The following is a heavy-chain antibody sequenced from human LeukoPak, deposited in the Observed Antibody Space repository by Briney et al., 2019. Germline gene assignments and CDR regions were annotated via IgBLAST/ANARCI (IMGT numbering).Heavy chain of an antibody. D-gene: IGHD2-2*01. CDR2: TYHRSTWYN. CDR1: GDSVSSNSVT. J-gene: IGHJ5*02. V-gene: IGHV6-1*01. Sequence: SQTLSLTCAISGDSVSSNSVTWNWIRQFPSRGLEWLGRTYHRSTWYNDYAVSVRGRITVNPDTSKNQFSLHLNSVTPEDTAVYYCARRLTQYDCFDPWGQGILVTVSS. CDR3: ARRLTQYDCFDP.